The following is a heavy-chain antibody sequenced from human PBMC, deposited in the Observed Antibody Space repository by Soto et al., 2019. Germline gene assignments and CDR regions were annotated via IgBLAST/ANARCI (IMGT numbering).Heavy chain of an antibody. V-gene: IGHV3-30-3*01. CDR2: ISYDGSDL. J-gene: IGHJ6*02. CDR1: GFVFLNYA. CDR3: ARVGNYGDSPYYNYATDV. Sequence: QVQLVESGGGVVQPGKSLRLSCTASGFVFLNYAFHWVRQAPGKGLEGVAVISYDGSDLFYADSVKGRFTISRDNSRDTLYLQMNSLRADDTAVYYCARVGNYGDSPYYNYATDVWGQGTTVTVSS. D-gene: IGHD4-17*01.